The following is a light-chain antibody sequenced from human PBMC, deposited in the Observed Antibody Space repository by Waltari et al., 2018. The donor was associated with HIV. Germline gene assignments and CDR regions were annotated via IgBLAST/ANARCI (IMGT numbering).Light chain of an antibody. CDR1: SSNIGNDA. Sequence: QSVLTQPPSASGTPGQTVTISCSGSSSNIGNDAVHWYQHLPGTAPTLLIYSNNQRPSGVPDRFSGSKSGTSASLAISGLQSEDQADYYCGTWDDSLNGWEVFGGGTKLTVL. J-gene: IGLJ2*01. CDR2: SNN. CDR3: GTWDDSLNGWEV. V-gene: IGLV1-44*01.